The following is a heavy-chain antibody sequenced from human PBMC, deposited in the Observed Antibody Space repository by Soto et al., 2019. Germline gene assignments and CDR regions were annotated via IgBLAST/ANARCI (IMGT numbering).Heavy chain of an antibody. J-gene: IGHJ4*02. V-gene: IGHV3-11*05. CDR2: IDVTGTYT. CDR1: GFPFSDYY. D-gene: IGHD3-9*01. CDR3: ARRRPTGYYNY. Sequence: QVQLVESGGDLVKPGGSLRLSCAASGFPFSDYYMSWIRQAPGQGLEWVSTIDVTGTYTSNADSVKGRFTISRDTAKNSLYLQMNSLRAEDTAVYYCARRRPTGYYNYWGQGTLVTVSA.